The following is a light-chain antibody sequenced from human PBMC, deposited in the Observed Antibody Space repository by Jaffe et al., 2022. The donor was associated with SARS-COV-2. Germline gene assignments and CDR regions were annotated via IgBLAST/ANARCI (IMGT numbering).Light chain of an antibody. CDR1: QSVLYSGSNKNY. CDR2: WAS. Sequence: DIVMTQSPESLAVSLGERATINCKSSQSVLYSGSNKNYIAWYQQKPGQPPKLLIYWASTRESGVPDRFSGSGSGTDFTLTINNLQAEDVAVYYCQQYYSSSWLFGQGTKVEIK. V-gene: IGKV4-1*01. CDR3: QQYYSSSWL. J-gene: IGKJ1*01.